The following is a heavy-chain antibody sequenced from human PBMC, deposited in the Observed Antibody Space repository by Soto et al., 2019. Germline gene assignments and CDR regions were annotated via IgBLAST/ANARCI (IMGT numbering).Heavy chain of an antibody. D-gene: IGHD6-13*01. Sequence: PGGSLRLSCVVSGFTFSDSTIHWVRQAPGKGLEWVSVIYSGGSTYYADSVKGRFTISRDNSKNTLYLQMNSLRAEDTAVYYCARAGYSSSWPKYYFDYWGQGTLVTVSS. CDR3: ARAGYSSSWPKYYFDY. CDR2: IYSGGST. CDR1: GFTFSDST. J-gene: IGHJ4*02. V-gene: IGHV3-66*01.